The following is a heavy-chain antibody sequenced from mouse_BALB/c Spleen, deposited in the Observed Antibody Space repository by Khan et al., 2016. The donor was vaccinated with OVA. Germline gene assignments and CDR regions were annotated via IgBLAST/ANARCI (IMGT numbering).Heavy chain of an antibody. CDR2: IYPGIFYI. CDR1: GYTFTNYW. D-gene: IGHD3-1*01. Sequence: QVQLQQSGVELVRPGSSVKISCKASGYTFTNYWLGWVKQMPGHGLEWIGDIYPGIFYINYNEKFKGKATLTEDTSSSTAYLQLTSLTSEDSAVYFCTKWATWYFDVWGTGTTVTVSS. V-gene: IGHV1-63*02. CDR3: TKWATWYFDV. J-gene: IGHJ1*03.